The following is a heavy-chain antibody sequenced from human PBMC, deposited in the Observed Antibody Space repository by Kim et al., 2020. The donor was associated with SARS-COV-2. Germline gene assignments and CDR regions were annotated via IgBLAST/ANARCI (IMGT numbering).Heavy chain of an antibody. D-gene: IGHD1-1*01. CDR3: AREVQSNWFDP. V-gene: IGHV1-18*01. J-gene: IGHJ5*02. Sequence: NYAPTLQGRVTMTTDTATSTAYMELRSLRSDDTAVYYCAREVQSNWFDPWGQGTLVTVSS.